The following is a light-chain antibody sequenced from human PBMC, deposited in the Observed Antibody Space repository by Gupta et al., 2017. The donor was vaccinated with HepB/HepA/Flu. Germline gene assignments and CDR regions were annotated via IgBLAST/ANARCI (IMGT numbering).Light chain of an antibody. CDR2: DNN. CDR3: GTWDSSLSAVV. V-gene: IGLV1-51*01. J-gene: IGLJ2*01. Sequence: QSVLTQPPSVSAAPGQKVTVSCSGSSSNIGNNYVSWYQQLPGPATKLLIYDNNKRPSGIPDRFSGSKSGTSATLGSTGLQTGDEADYYCGTWDSSLSAVVVGGGTKLTVL. CDR1: SSNIGNNY.